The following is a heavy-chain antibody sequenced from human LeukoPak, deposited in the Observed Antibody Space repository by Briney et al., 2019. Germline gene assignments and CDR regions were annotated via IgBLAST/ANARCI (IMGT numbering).Heavy chain of an antibody. CDR1: GFTFSNYP. J-gene: IGHJ4*02. D-gene: IGHD3-22*01. CDR2: ISSNGDVT. V-gene: IGHV3-64*01. CDR3: ARESSGYHDY. Sequence: GGSLRLSCAASGFTFSNYPIHRVRQAPGKGLEYVSAISSNGDVTYYANSVKGRFTISRDNSKNTLYLQMGSLRPEDMAVYYCARESSGYHDYWGQGTLVTVSS.